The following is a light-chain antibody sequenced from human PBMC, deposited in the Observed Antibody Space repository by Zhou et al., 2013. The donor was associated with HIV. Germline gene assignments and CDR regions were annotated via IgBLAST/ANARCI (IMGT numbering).Light chain of an antibody. CDR2: EVS. CDR3: GSYAGSSIWI. V-gene: IGLV2-8*01. Sequence: QSALTQPPSASGSPGQSVTISCTGTSSDVGGYNYVSWYQQHPGKAPKLILYEVSKRPSGVPDRFSGSKSGNTASLTVSGLQAEDESDYYCGSYAGSSIWIFGGGTKLTV. CDR1: SSDVGGYNY. J-gene: IGLJ2*01.